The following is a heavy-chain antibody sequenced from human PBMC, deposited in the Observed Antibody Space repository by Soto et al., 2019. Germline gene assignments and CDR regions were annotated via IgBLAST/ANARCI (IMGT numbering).Heavy chain of an antibody. CDR1: GFIFSDHY. CDR2: TKNKAQRYTT. D-gene: IGHD2-15*01. CDR3: VRWQQGAADY. Sequence: PGGSLRLSCAVSGFIFSDHYMDWVRQAPGKGLEWVGRTKNKAQRYTTEYAASVKGRFTISRDDSKNSLYLQMNSLKTEDTAVYYYVRWQQGAADYWGQGTLVTVSS. V-gene: IGHV3-72*01. J-gene: IGHJ4*02.